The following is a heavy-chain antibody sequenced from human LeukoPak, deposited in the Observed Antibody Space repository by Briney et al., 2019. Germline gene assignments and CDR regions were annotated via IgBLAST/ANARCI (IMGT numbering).Heavy chain of an antibody. Sequence: PGRSLRLSCAASGSTVVDYYMGSVRPAPGEGRGWGSYISSSGSSIYYAESVKGRFTIARDNAKSSLYLKINSLRAEDTAVYYCARESCSGGSCYVYSPGLFDYWGQGTLVTLSS. CDR1: GSTVVDYY. J-gene: IGHJ4*02. CDR3: ARESCSGGSCYVYSPGLFDY. CDR2: ISSSGSSI. D-gene: IGHD2-15*01. V-gene: IGHV3-11*01.